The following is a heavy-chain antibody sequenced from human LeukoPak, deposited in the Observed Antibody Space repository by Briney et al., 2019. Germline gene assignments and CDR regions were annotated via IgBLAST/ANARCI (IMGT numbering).Heavy chain of an antibody. CDR3: AREEVAGTDY. CDR2: ISYDGSNK. V-gene: IGHV3-30-3*01. J-gene: IGHJ4*02. D-gene: IGHD6-19*01. Sequence: GSLRLSCAASGSTFSSYAMHWVRQAPGKGLEWVAVISYDGSNKYYADSVKGRFTISRDNSKNTLYLQMNSLRAEDTAVYYCAREEVAGTDYWGQGTLVTVSS. CDR1: GSTFSSYA.